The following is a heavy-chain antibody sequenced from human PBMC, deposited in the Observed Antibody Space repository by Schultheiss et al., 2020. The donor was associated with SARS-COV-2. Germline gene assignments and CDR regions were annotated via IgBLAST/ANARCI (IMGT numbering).Heavy chain of an antibody. D-gene: IGHD2-15*01. CDR2: ISSSSSYI. J-gene: IGHJ6*02. CDR1: GFTFSSYS. Sequence: GGSLRLSCAASGFTFSSYSMNRVRQAPGKGLEWVSSISSSSSYIYYADSVKGRFTISRDNAKNSLYLQMNSLRAEDTAVYYCARDLGSPLNYYYGMDVWGQGTTVTVSS. V-gene: IGHV3-21*01. CDR3: ARDLGSPLNYYYGMDV.